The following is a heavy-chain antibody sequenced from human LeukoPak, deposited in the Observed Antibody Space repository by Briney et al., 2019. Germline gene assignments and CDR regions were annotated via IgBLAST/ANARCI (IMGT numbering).Heavy chain of an antibody. CDR1: GGSFSGYY. CDR3: ARSYYGSGAPRFDY. J-gene: IGHJ4*02. D-gene: IGHD3-10*01. Sequence: PSETLSLTCAVYGGSFSGYYWSWIRQPPGKELGWIGEINHSGSTNYNPSLKSRVTISVDTSKNQFSLKLSSVTAADTAVYYCARSYYGSGAPRFDYWGQGTLVTVSS. CDR2: INHSGST. V-gene: IGHV4-34*01.